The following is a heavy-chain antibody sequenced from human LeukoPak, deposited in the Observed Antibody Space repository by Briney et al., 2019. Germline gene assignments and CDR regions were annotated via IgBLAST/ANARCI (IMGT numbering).Heavy chain of an antibody. CDR2: VSHDGSGE. J-gene: IGHJ3*01. V-gene: IGHV3-30*01. CDR3: ARDGVGTAFDL. Sequence: GGSLRLSCAASGFIFRSYPMHWVRQAPGKGLEWVAVVSHDGSGENYADSVNGRFTISRDNSKNTLYLQMNSLRAEDTAVFYCARDGVGTAFDLWGQGTMVTVSS. D-gene: IGHD1-26*01. CDR1: GFIFRSYP.